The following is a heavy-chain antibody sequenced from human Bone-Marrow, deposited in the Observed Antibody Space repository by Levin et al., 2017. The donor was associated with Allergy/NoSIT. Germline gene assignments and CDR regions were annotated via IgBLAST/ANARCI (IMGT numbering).Heavy chain of an antibody. Sequence: SETLSLTCSVSGYSISSGYYWGWIRQPPGKGLEWIGSIYHTGSAYYNPSLKSPVTISVDTSKNQFSLKLPSVTGADTAVYYCARERGSATYYNGLAAFDVWGQGTRVNVSS. J-gene: IGHJ3*01. CDR1: GYSISSGYY. V-gene: IGHV4-38-2*02. CDR3: ARERGSATYYNGLAAFDV. CDR2: IYHTGSA. D-gene: IGHD3-10*01.